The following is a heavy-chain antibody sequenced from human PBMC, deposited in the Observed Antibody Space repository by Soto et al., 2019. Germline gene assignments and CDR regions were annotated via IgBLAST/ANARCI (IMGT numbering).Heavy chain of an antibody. Sequence: SETLSLTCTVSGGSISSYYWSWIRQPPGKGLEWIGYIYYSESTNYNPSLKSRVSLSIDTSKNQFSLHLNSVTAADTAVYSCAGEPKGGPAAGAFDRWGQGKMVTVSS. J-gene: IGHJ3*01. CDR1: GGSISSYY. V-gene: IGHV4-59*12. D-gene: IGHD6-25*01. CDR3: AGEPKGGPAAGAFDR. CDR2: IYYSEST.